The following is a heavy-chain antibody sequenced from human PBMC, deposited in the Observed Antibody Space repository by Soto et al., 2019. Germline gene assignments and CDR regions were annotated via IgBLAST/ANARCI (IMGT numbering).Heavy chain of an antibody. CDR1: GGSISSYY. J-gene: IGHJ1*01. CDR2: IYYSGST. D-gene: IGHD2-2*01. Sequence: PSETLSLTCTVSGGSISSYYWGWIRQPPGKGLEWIGYIYYSGSTNYNPSLKSRVTISVDTSKNQFSLKLSSVTAADTAVYYCARNPTYCSSTSCYVFQHWGQGTLVTVSS. V-gene: IGHV4-59*01. CDR3: ARNPTYCSSTSCYVFQH.